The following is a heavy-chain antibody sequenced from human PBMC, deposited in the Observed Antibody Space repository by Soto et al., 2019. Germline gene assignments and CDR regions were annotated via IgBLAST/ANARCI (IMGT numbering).Heavy chain of an antibody. CDR1: GYTFTTSG. D-gene: IGHD1-7*01. CDR2: VSGYNGNT. CDR3: ARAGELPYYYYGMDV. Sequence: QVQLVQSGGEVKKPGASVKVSCKASGYTFTTSGVSWVRQAPGQGLEWMGRVSGYNGNTKYEEKSHYSVTXXTDTATRTAYLELRSLTTDDTAVYYCARAGELPYYYYGMDVWGQGTTVMVSS. V-gene: IGHV1-18*01. J-gene: IGHJ6*02.